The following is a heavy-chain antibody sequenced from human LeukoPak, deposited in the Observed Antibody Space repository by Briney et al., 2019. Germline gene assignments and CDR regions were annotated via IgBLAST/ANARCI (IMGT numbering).Heavy chain of an antibody. Sequence: SETLSLTCAVYGGSFSGYYWSWIRQPPGEGLEWIGEINHSGSTNYNPSLKSRVTISVDTSKNQFSLKLSSVTAADTAVYYCARVVGSYYPGRGDFDYWGQGTLVTVSS. J-gene: IGHJ4*02. D-gene: IGHD1-26*01. CDR2: INHSGST. CDR3: ARVVGSYYPGRGDFDY. CDR1: GGSFSGYY. V-gene: IGHV4-34*01.